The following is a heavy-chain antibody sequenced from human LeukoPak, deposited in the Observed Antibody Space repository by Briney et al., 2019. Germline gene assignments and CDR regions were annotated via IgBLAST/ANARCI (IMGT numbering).Heavy chain of an antibody. J-gene: IGHJ4*02. Sequence: GGSLRLSCAASGFTFSSYWMHWVRQAPGKGLVWVSRIYSDGSSTNYADSVKGRFTISRDNAKNTLYLQMNSLKTEDTAVYYCTTITMIREHEDYWGQGTLVTVSS. V-gene: IGHV3-74*01. CDR3: TTITMIREHEDY. CDR2: IYSDGSST. D-gene: IGHD3-10*01. CDR1: GFTFSSYW.